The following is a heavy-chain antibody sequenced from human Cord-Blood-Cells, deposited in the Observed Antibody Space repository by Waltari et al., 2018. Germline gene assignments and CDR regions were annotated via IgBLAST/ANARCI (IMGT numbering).Heavy chain of an antibody. D-gene: IGHD3-3*01. CDR1: GGPISSSSYY. J-gene: IGHJ6*03. CDR3: ARLGGGIFGVVMSEKDYYYYYMDV. CDR2: ICYSGST. Sequence: QLQLQESGPGLVKPSETLSLTCTVSGGPISSSSYYWGWIRQPPGKGREWIGSICYSGSTYYNPSLKSRVTISVDTSKNQFSLKLSSVTAADTAVYYCARLGGGIFGVVMSEKDYYYYYMDVWGKGTTVTVSS. V-gene: IGHV4-39*01.